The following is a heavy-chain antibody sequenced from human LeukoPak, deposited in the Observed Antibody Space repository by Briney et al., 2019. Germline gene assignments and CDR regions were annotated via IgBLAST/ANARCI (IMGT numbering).Heavy chain of an antibody. Sequence: GSLRLSCAASGFTFNNYAMNWVRQAPGKGLEWVSGISDSGGSTYYADSVKGRFTISRDNSKNTLYLQMNSLGAEDAAVYYCAKGACIPIFGVISNPCNFNYWGQGTLVTVSS. V-gene: IGHV3-23*01. CDR1: GFTFNNYA. CDR2: ISDSGGST. D-gene: IGHD3-3*01. CDR3: AKGACIPIFGVISNPCNFNY. J-gene: IGHJ4*02.